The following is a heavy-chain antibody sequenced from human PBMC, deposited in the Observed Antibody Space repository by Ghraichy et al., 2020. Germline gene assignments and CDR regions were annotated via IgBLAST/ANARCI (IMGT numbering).Heavy chain of an antibody. V-gene: IGHV3-30*18. CDR2: ISYDGSNK. J-gene: IGHJ6*03. D-gene: IGHD2-2*01. CDR3: AKMAGDIVVVPAAIGDYYYYMDV. CDR1: GFTFSSYG. Sequence: GGSLRLSCAASGFTFSSYGMHWVRQAPGKGLEWVAVISYDGSNKYYADSVKGRFTISRDNSKNTLYLQMNSLRAEDTAVYYCAKMAGDIVVVPAAIGDYYYYMDVWGKGTTVTVSS.